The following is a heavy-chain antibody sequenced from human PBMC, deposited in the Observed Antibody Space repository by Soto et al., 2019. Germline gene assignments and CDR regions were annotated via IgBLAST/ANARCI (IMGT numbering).Heavy chain of an antibody. Sequence: DVHLLESGGGLVQPGGSLRLSCAASGFTFSSYAMGWVRQAPGGGLEWVSSIGGSGSYTYYADSVKGRFTISRDNFKSTLYLEMNSLRAEDTAVYYCAKDNLDPYSKGWASRFDPWGEGTLFTVSS. V-gene: IGHV3-23*01. J-gene: IGHJ5*02. CDR1: GFTFSSYA. D-gene: IGHD6-19*01. CDR3: AKDNLDPYSKGWASRFDP. CDR2: IGGSGSYT.